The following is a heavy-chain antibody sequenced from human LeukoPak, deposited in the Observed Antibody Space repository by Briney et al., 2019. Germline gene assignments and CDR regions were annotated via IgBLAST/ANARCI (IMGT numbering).Heavy chain of an antibody. D-gene: IGHD3-16*02. Sequence: SETLSLTCAVYGVSFSGYYWSWLRQPPGKGLEWIGEINHSGSTNYNPSLKSRVTISVDTSKNQFSLKLSSVTAADTAVYYCATLSRGYYYYYGMDVWGQGTTVTVS. CDR3: ATLSRGYYYYYGMDV. CDR2: INHSGST. J-gene: IGHJ6*02. V-gene: IGHV4-34*01. CDR1: GVSFSGYY.